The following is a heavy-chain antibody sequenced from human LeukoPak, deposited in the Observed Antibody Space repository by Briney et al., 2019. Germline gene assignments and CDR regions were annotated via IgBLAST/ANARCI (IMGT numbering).Heavy chain of an antibody. J-gene: IGHJ4*02. CDR2: IYSTGST. CDR3: ARGIADPYSFDS. D-gene: IGHD6-13*01. CDR1: GSSINFYY. Sequence: KPSETLSLTCTVSGSSINFYYWSWIRQPAGKGLEWIGRIYSTGSTNYSPSLKSRVTMSVDKSKNQFSLNLSSVTAADTAVYYCARGIADPYSFDSWGQGTLVTVSS. V-gene: IGHV4-4*07.